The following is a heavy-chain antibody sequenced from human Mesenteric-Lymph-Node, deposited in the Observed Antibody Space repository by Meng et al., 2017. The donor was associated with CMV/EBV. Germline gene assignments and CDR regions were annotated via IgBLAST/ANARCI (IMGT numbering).Heavy chain of an antibody. V-gene: IGHV1-2*02. CDR2: LNPYSGGT. J-gene: IGHJ4*02. Sequence: ASGNTFTGSYIHWVRQAPGQGLEWMGWLNPYSGGTEYAQKFQGRVTMNRDTSISTAYMELSRLTSDDTAVYYCARDLRPTNFYFDSWGQGTLVTVSS. D-gene: IGHD4/OR15-4a*01. CDR3: ARDLRPTNFYFDS. CDR1: GNTFTGSY.